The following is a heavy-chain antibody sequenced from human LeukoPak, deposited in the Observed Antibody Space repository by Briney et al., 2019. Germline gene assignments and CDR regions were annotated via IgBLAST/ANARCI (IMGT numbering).Heavy chain of an antibody. J-gene: IGHJ4*02. D-gene: IGHD2/OR15-2a*01. CDR3: ARIYY. CDR1: GFTFSNYD. CDR2: ISYDGTNK. V-gene: IGHV3-30*03. Sequence: QPGRSLRLSCAASGFTFSNYDMHWVRQAPGKGLEWVAVISYDGTNKYYADSVKGRFTISRDNSKNTLHLQMNSLRAEDTAVYYCARIYYWGQGTLVTVSS.